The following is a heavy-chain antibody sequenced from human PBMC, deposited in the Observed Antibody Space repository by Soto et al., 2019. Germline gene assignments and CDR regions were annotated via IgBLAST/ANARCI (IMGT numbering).Heavy chain of an antibody. V-gene: IGHV6-1*01. Sequence: SQTLSLTCVISGDSVSSNSAGWNWIRQSPSRGLEWLGRAYYKSKWNNDYALSVKSRITINPDTSKNQFSLHLYSVTPEDTAVYYCTGITWFRGMDVWGQGTPVTVSS. D-gene: IGHD3-10*01. CDR1: GDSVSSNSAG. CDR3: TGITWFRGMDV. J-gene: IGHJ6*02. CDR2: AYYKSKWNN.